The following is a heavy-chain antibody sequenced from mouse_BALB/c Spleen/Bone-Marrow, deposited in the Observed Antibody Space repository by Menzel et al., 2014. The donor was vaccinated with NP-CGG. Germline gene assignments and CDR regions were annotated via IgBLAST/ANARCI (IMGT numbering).Heavy chain of an antibody. Sequence: EVQGVESGTVLARPGASVKMSCKASGYSFXNYWLHWVKQRPGQGLEWIGAIYPGNSDTSYNQKFKGKAKLTAVTSASTAYMELSSLTNEDSAVYYCTRFGSSYDWYFDVWGAGTTVTVSS. CDR1: GYSFXNYW. CDR3: TRFGSSYDWYFDV. V-gene: IGHV1-5*01. D-gene: IGHD1-1*01. CDR2: IYPGNSDT. J-gene: IGHJ1*01.